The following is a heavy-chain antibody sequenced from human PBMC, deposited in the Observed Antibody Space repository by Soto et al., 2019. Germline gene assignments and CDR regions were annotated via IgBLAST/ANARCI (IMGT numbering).Heavy chain of an antibody. CDR1: GYTXTSYG. CDR3: ARGLKAHYYGMDV. J-gene: IGHJ6*02. CDR2: ISAYNGNT. D-gene: IGHD3-22*01. Sequence: GXSXKVSCRASGYTXTSYGIRWVRQAPGKGLEWMGWISAYNGNTNYAQKLQGRVTVTTDTSTSTAYMELRSLRSDDTDVYYCARGLKAHYYGMDVWGQGTTVTVSS. V-gene: IGHV1-18*04.